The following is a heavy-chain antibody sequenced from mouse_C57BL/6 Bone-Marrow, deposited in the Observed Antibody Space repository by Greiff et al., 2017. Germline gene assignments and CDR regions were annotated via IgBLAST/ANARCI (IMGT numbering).Heavy chain of an antibody. CDR1: GYAFSSSW. CDR3: ASIYYGYGYYAMDY. J-gene: IGHJ4*01. V-gene: IGHV1-82*01. CDR2: IYPGDGDT. Sequence: QVQLQQSGPELVKPGASVKISCKASGYAFSSSWMNWVKQRPGQGLEWIGRIYPGDGDTNYNGKFKGKATLTADKSSSTAYMQLSSLTSEDSAVYFCASIYYGYGYYAMDYWGQGTSVTVSS. D-gene: IGHD2-2*01.